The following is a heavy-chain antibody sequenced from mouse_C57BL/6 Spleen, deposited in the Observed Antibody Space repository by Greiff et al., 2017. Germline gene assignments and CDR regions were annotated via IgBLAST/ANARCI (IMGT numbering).Heavy chain of an antibody. J-gene: IGHJ2*01. CDR1: GFSFNTYA. CDR2: IRSKSNNYAT. Sequence: EVKLEESGGGLVQPKGSLKLSCAASGFSFNTYAMNWVRQAPGKGLEWVARIRSKSNNYATYYADSVKDRFTISRDDSESMLYLQMNNLKTEDTAMYYCVREGSGGRSFDDWGQGTTLTVSS. CDR3: VREGSGGRSFDD. D-gene: IGHD3-3*01. V-gene: IGHV10-1*01.